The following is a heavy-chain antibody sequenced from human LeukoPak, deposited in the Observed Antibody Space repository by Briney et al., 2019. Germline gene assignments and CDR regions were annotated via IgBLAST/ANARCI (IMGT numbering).Heavy chain of an antibody. J-gene: IGHJ5*02. V-gene: IGHV3-23*01. Sequence: GGSLRLSCAASGFTFSTYAMSWVRQAPGKGLEWVSSISGSGGSADYADSVEGRFTISRDNSKNTLYLQLSSLRAEDTAVYYCATDAYYSDGSDYYSWFDPWGQGTLVTVSS. D-gene: IGHD3-22*01. CDR1: GFTFSTYA. CDR2: ISGSGGSA. CDR3: ATDAYYSDGSDYYSWFDP.